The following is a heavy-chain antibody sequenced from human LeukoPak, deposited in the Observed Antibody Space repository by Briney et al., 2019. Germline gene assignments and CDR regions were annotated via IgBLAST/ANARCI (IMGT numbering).Heavy chain of an antibody. V-gene: IGHV3-21*01. CDR1: GFTFSSYS. CDR2: ISSSSSYI. Sequence: PGGSLRLSRAASGFTFSSYSMNWVRQAPVKGLEWVSSISSSSSYIYYADSVKGRFTISRDNAKNSLYLQMNSLRAEDTAVYYCARDPSYDAFDIWGQGTMVTVSS. CDR3: ARDPSYDAFDI. J-gene: IGHJ3*02.